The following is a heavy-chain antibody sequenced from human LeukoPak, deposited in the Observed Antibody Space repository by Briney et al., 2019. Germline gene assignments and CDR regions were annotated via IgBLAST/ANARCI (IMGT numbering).Heavy chain of an antibody. J-gene: IGHJ4*02. V-gene: IGHV1-18*01. D-gene: IGHD6-19*01. CDR3: ARSILLKRQLAVQF. Sequence: GASVKVSCKASGYTFTSYGISWVRQAPGQGLEWMGWISAYNGNTNYAQKLQGRVTMTRDTSTGTVYMELSSLRSEDTAVYYCARSILLKRQLAVQFWGQGTLVTVSS. CDR2: ISAYNGNT. CDR1: GYTFTSYG.